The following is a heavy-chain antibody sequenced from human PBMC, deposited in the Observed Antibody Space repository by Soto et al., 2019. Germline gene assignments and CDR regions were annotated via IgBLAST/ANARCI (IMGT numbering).Heavy chain of an antibody. Sequence: GASVKVSCKASGYTFTSYARHWVRQAPGQRLEWMGWINAGNGNTKYSQKFQGRGTITRDTSASTAYMELSSLRSEDTAVYYCARNIVVVTALDYRARRTLVTVSS. CDR2: INAGNGNT. J-gene: IGHJ4*02. D-gene: IGHD2-21*02. CDR3: ARNIVVVTALDY. V-gene: IGHV1-3*01. CDR1: GYTFTSYA.